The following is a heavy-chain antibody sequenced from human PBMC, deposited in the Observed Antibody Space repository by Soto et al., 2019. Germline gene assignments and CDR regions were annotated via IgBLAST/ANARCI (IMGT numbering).Heavy chain of an antibody. CDR3: AKAIAVAGQTFDY. CDR1: GFPFTGYA. V-gene: IGHV3-23*01. J-gene: IGHJ4*02. Sequence: PGGSLRLSCAASGFPFTGYAMSWVRQAPGKGLEWVSAISGHGDATFYADSVKGRFTISRDNSKNTLYLHMNSLRAEDTAVYYCAKAIAVAGQTFDYWGQGTLVTSPQ. D-gene: IGHD6-19*01. CDR2: ISGHGDAT.